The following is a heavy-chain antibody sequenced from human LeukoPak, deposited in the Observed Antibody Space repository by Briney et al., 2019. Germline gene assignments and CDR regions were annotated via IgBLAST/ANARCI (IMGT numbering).Heavy chain of an antibody. CDR1: GFTFDDYA. V-gene: IGHV3-9*01. Sequence: PGRSLRLSCAASGFTFDDYAMHWVRQAPGKGLEWVSGISWNSGSIGYADSVKGRFTISRDNAKNSLYLQMNSLRAEDTAVYYCTKGDDYGANTRLPKFNWFDPWGQGTLVSVSS. CDR2: ISWNSGSI. CDR3: TKGDDYGANTRLPKFNWFDP. J-gene: IGHJ5*02. D-gene: IGHD4-23*01.